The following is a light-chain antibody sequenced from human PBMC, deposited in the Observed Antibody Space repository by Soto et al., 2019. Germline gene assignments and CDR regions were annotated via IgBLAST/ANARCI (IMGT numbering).Light chain of an antibody. Sequence: QSALTQPASASGSPGQSITISCTGTSSDVGAYNFVSWHQQHPGKAPKLMIYNVYDRPSGISYRFSGSKSGNTASLTISGLQGEDEADYYCSAYTVSRTYVFGTGTKVTVL. V-gene: IGLV2-14*03. CDR1: SSDVGAYNF. CDR2: NVY. J-gene: IGLJ1*01. CDR3: SAYTVSRTYV.